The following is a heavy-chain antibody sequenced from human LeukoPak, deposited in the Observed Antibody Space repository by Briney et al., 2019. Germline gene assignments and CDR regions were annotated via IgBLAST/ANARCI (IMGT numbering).Heavy chain of an antibody. D-gene: IGHD3-22*01. V-gene: IGHV3-23*01. J-gene: IGHJ4*02. CDR2: ISGSGGST. CDR1: GFTFSSYA. CDR3: AKDIALSYYYDSSGSVDY. Sequence: GGSLRLSCAASGFTFSSYAMSWVRQAPGKGLEWVSAISGSGGSTYYADSVKGRFTISRDNSKNTLYLQMNSLRAEDTAVYYCAKDIALSYYYDSSGSVDYWGQGTLVTVSS.